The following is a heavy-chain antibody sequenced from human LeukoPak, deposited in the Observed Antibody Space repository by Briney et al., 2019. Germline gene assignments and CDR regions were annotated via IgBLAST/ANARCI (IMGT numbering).Heavy chain of an antibody. Sequence: GGSLRLSCAASGFSFSSSWMSWVRQAPGKGLEWVANINEDGSKKYLVDSVRGRFTISRDNAGNSLVLHMNTLRADDTAVYYCARSIGCRGAGCDGVYYFDFWGQGTLVPVSS. CDR2: INEDGSKK. J-gene: IGHJ4*02. CDR3: ARSIGCRGAGCDGVYYFDF. V-gene: IGHV3-7*01. CDR1: GFSFSSSW. D-gene: IGHD2-2*01.